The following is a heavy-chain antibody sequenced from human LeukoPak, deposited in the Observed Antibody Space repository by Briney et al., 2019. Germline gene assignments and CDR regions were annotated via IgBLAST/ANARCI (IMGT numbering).Heavy chain of an antibody. CDR1: GYSFTNYY. CDR3: ARTRGYYFDY. CDR2: INPSGGST. V-gene: IGHV1-46*01. Sequence: GASVKASCKASGYSFTNYYMRWVRQAPGQGLEWMGMINPSGGSTTYAQKFQGRVTMTRDMSTSTVYMELSSLTSEDTAVYYCARTRGYYFDYWGQGTLVTVSS. J-gene: IGHJ4*02.